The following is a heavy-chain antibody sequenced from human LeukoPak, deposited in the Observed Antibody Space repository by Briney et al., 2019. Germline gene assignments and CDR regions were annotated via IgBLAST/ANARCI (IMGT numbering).Heavy chain of an antibody. J-gene: IGHJ4*02. CDR2: VTSSSSTI. CDR1: GFAFSSYS. V-gene: IGHV3-48*02. Sequence: GGSLRLSCAASGFAFSSYSMNWVRQAPGKGLEWVSYVTSSSSTIYYADSVKGRFTISRDNAKNSLYLQMNSLRDEDTAVYYCASGYSSSHYRYYFDYWGQGTLVTSSP. CDR3: ASGYSSSHYRYYFDY. D-gene: IGHD6-13*01.